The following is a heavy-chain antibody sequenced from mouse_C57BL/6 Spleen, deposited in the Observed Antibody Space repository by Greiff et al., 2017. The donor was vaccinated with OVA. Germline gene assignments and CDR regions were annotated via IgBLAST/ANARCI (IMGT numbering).Heavy chain of an antibody. CDR3: VRGLLRNYAMDY. Sequence: EVQLVESGGGLVQPKGSLKLSCAASGFSFNTYAMNWVRQAPGKGLEWVARIRSKSNNYATYYADSVKDRFTISRDDSESMLYLQMNNLKTEDTAMYYCVRGLLRNYAMDYWGQGTSVTVSS. D-gene: IGHD2-3*01. V-gene: IGHV10-1*01. J-gene: IGHJ4*01. CDR1: GFSFNTYA. CDR2: IRSKSNNYAT.